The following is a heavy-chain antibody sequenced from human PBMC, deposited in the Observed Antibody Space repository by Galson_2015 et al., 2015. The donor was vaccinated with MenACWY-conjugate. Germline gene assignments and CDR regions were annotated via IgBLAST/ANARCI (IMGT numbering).Heavy chain of an antibody. Sequence: SETLSLTCTVSGGSISGSYWTWIRQPPGKGLEWIGNIDYSGSTNYNPSLKSRVTTSADTSKNQFSLRLSSVTAADTAVYYCARDPGSSNNIYYFDSWGQGTLVTVSS. CDR1: GGSISGSY. D-gene: IGHD6-19*01. CDR3: ARDPGSSNNIYYFDS. V-gene: IGHV4-59*01. CDR2: IDYSGST. J-gene: IGHJ4*02.